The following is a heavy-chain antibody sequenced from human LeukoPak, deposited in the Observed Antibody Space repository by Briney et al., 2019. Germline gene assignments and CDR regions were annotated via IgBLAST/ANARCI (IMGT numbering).Heavy chain of an antibody. CDR2: IYYSGGT. Sequence: PPETLSLTCTVAARSISSSSYYWGWIRQPRGKGLEWFGSIYYSGGTYYNPSLKSRVTISVDTSKNQFSLKLSSVTAADTAVYYCARDVLLWFGELSAAFDIWGQGTMVTVSS. CDR1: ARSISSSSYY. CDR3: ARDVLLWFGELSAAFDI. D-gene: IGHD3-10*01. V-gene: IGHV4-39*07. J-gene: IGHJ3*02.